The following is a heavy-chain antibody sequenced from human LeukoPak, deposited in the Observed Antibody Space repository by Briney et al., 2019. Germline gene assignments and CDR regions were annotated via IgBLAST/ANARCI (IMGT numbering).Heavy chain of an antibody. V-gene: IGHV3-74*01. Sequence: GGSLRLSCAASGFTFSSYWMHWVRQAPGKGLVWVSRINSDGSSTSYADSVKGRFTISRDNAKNTLYLQMNSLRAEDTAVYYCAREGVVIAPDAFEIWGQGTMVTVSS. CDR2: INSDGSST. CDR3: AREGVVIAPDAFEI. CDR1: GFTFSSYW. D-gene: IGHD3-22*01. J-gene: IGHJ3*02.